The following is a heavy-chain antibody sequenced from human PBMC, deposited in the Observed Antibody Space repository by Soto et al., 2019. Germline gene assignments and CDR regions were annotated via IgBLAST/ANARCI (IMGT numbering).Heavy chain of an antibody. CDR3: ASRRSYYYDSSGYSGLFDP. Sequence: SVKVSCKASGGTFSSYAISCVRQAPGQGLEWMGGIIPIFGTANYAQKFQGRVTITADESTSTAYMELSSLRSEDTAVYYCASRRSYYYDSSGYSGLFDPWCQGTLVTVS. CDR1: GGTFSSYA. J-gene: IGHJ5*02. V-gene: IGHV1-69*13. D-gene: IGHD3-22*01. CDR2: IIPIFGTA.